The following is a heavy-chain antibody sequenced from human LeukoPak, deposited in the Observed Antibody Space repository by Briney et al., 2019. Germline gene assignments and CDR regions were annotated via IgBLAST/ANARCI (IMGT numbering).Heavy chain of an antibody. CDR1: GYTFTSYG. CDR2: IIAYNGNT. Sequence: ASVKVSCKASGYTFTSYGISLVRQAHGQGLEWMGWIIAYNGNTNYAQKLQGRVTMTTDTSTSTAYMELRSLRSDDTAVYYCARGGYCSSTSCYNAFDIWGQGTMVTVSS. J-gene: IGHJ3*02. CDR3: ARGGYCSSTSCYNAFDI. D-gene: IGHD2-2*02. V-gene: IGHV1-18*01.